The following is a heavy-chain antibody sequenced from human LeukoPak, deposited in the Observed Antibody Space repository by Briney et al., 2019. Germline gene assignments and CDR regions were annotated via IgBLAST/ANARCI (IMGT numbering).Heavy chain of an antibody. V-gene: IGHV3-23*01. CDR3: AKFRSVVAAPEPPWFDP. CDR1: GFTFSSYA. Sequence: GGSLRLSCAASGFTFSSYAMSWVRQAPGKGLEWVSAISGSGGSTYYADSVKGRFTISRGNSKNTLYLQMNSLRAEDTAVYYCAKFRSVVAAPEPPWFDPWGQGTLVTVSS. J-gene: IGHJ5*02. CDR2: ISGSGGST. D-gene: IGHD2-15*01.